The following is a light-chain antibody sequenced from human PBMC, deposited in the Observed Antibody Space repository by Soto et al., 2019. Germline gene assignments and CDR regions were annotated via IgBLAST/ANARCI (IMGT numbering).Light chain of an antibody. V-gene: IGKV1-6*01. Sequence: AIQMTQSPSSLSASVGDRVTITCRASQGIRTDLGWYQQKPGKAPKLLIYAASSLQSGVPSRFSGSGSGTDFTLTISSLQPEDFATYYCLEYYNYPLTFGQGTKLEIK. J-gene: IGKJ2*01. CDR3: LEYYNYPLT. CDR2: AAS. CDR1: QGIRTD.